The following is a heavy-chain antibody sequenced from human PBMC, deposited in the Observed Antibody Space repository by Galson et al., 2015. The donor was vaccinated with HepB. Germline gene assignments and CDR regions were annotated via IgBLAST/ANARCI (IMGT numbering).Heavy chain of an antibody. J-gene: IGHJ6*02. D-gene: IGHD6-19*01. CDR3: ARDGPFIAVAGPYYYGMDV. Sequence: SVKVSCKASGYTFTSYGISWVRQAPGQGLEWMGWISAYNGNTNYAQKLQGRVTMTTDTSTSTAYMELRSLRSDDTAVYYCARDGPFIAVAGPYYYGMDVWGQGTTVTVSS. CDR2: ISAYNGNT. V-gene: IGHV1-18*04. CDR1: GYTFTSYG.